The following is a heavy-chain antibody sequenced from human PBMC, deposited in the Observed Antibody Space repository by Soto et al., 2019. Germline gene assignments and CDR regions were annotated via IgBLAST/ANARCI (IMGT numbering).Heavy chain of an antibody. CDR2: IIPIFGTA. V-gene: IGHV1-69*13. J-gene: IGHJ5*02. D-gene: IGHD3-9*01. Sequence: SVKVSCKASGGTFSSYAISWVRQAPGQGLEWMGGIIPIFGTANYAQKFQGRVTITADESTSTAYMELSSLRSEDTAVYYCARAPRDILTGYYGWFGPWGQGTLVTVSS. CDR1: GGTFSSYA. CDR3: ARAPRDILTGYYGWFGP.